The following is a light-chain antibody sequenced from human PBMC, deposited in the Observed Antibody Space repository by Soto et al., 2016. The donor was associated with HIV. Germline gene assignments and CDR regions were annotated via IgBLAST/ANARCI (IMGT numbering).Light chain of an antibody. V-gene: IGKV1-39*01. Sequence: DIQMTQSPSSLSASVGDRVTITCRASQSISSYLNWYQQKPGKAPKLLIYAASTLQSGVPSRFSGSGSGTDFPLTISSLQPEDFATYYCQQSYSTPWTFGQGT. CDR2: AAS. CDR1: QSISSY. J-gene: IGKJ1*01. CDR3: QQSYSTPWT.